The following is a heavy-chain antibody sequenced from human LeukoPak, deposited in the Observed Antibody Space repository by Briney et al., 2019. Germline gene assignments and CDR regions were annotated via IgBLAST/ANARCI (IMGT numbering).Heavy chain of an antibody. CDR2: IWYDGTNK. D-gene: IGHD3-22*01. Sequence: PGRSLRLSCAATGFTFSSYGMHWVRQAPGKGLEWVAVIWYDGTNKYYADSVKGRFTISRDNSKNTLFLQMNSLRAEDTAVYYCARDLISYYDSSGYYYYYYGMDVWGQGTTVTVSS. J-gene: IGHJ6*02. CDR3: ARDLISYYDSSGYYYYYYGMDV. V-gene: IGHV3-33*01. CDR1: GFTFSSYG.